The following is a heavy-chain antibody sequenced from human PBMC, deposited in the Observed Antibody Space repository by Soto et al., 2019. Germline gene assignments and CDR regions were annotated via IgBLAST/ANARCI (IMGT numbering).Heavy chain of an antibody. J-gene: IGHJ6*02. CDR2: ISWNSGSI. D-gene: IGHD4-17*01. V-gene: IGHV3-9*02. CDR3: AKELNYGFYYYYGMDV. Sequence: GGSLRLSCAASGLASEDYAMHWVRQAPGKALEWVSAISWNSGSIGYADSVKGRFTISRDNAKNSLYLQMNSLRAEDTALYYCAKELNYGFYYYYGMDVWGQGTTVPVSS. CDR1: GLASEDYA.